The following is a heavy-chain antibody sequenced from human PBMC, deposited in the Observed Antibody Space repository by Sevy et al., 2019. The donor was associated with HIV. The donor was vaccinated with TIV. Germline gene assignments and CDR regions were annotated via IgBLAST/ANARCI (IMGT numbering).Heavy chain of an antibody. Sequence: GGSLRLSCAASGFSLNNYWMNWVRQAPGKGLEWVANINQNGSVKYYVDSVRGRFTISRDNARNLVSLQMNNLRAEDTALYYCVRAIASDGSFWGQGTLVTVSS. CDR1: GFSLNNYW. CDR3: VRAIASDGSF. V-gene: IGHV3-7*01. CDR2: INQNGSVK. J-gene: IGHJ4*02. D-gene: IGHD6-13*01.